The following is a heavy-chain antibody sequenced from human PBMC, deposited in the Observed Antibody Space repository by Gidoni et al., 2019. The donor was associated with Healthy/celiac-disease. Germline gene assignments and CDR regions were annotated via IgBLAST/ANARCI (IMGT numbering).Heavy chain of an antibody. V-gene: IGHV4-39*01. D-gene: IGHD6-13*01. CDR2: IYYSWST. J-gene: IGHJ5*02. Sequence: HLQLQHSGPGLVKPSETLSLTCPVPGSSISSSSYYWGWIRQPPGKGLEWIGSIYYSWSTYYKPSLKSRVTISVDTSKNQFSLKLSSVTAADTAVYYCARSGSSWYRGRTNWFDPWGQGTLVTVSS. CDR3: ARSGSSWYRGRTNWFDP. CDR1: GSSISSSSYY.